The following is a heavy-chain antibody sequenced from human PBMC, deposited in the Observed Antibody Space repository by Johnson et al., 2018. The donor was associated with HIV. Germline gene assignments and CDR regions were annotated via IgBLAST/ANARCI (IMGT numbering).Heavy chain of an antibody. Sequence: VQLVESGGGLVKPGGSLRLSCAASGFTVSSNYMSWIRQAPGKGLDWVSVIFSGGTTYYADSVNGRFTISRDNSKNTLYLQMNSLRAEDTAVYYCAKGLLRYEAADAFDIWGQGTMVTVSS. J-gene: IGHJ3*02. CDR2: IFSGGTT. D-gene: IGHD3-3*01. CDR1: GFTVSSNY. V-gene: IGHV3-66*01. CDR3: AKGLLRYEAADAFDI.